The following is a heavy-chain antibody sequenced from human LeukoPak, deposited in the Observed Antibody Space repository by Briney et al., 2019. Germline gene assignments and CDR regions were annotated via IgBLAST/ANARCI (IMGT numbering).Heavy chain of an antibody. CDR1: GYTFTSYG. CDR3: ARVVVRGVNWFDP. D-gene: IGHD3-10*01. V-gene: IGHV1-18*04. CDR2: ISANNGNT. J-gene: IGHJ5*02. Sequence: ASVKVSCKASGYTFTSYGIGWVRQAPGQGLERMGWISANNGNTNYAQKFQGRVTMTTDTSTSTVYMELRSLTSDDTAVYYCARVVVRGVNWFDPWGQGTLVTVSS.